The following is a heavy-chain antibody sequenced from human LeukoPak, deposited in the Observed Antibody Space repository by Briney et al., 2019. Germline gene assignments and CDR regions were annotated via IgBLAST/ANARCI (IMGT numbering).Heavy chain of an antibody. J-gene: IGHJ4*02. D-gene: IGHD3-22*01. V-gene: IGHV4-34*01. CDR3: ASSYYDSSGYYSDY. Sequence: SETLSLTCAVYGGSFSGYYWSWIRQPPGKGLEWIGEINHSGSTSYNPSLKSRVTISVDTSKNQFSLKLSSVTAADTAVYYCASSYYDSSGYYSDYWGQGTLVTVSS. CDR1: GGSFSGYY. CDR2: INHSGST.